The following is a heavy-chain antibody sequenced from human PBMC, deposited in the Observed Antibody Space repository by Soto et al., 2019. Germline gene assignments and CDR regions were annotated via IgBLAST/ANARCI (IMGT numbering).Heavy chain of an antibody. CDR1: GGSISSYY. J-gene: IGHJ4*02. CDR3: ARVGGYDILTGYYNDY. D-gene: IGHD3-9*01. Sequence: PSETLSLTCTVSGGSISSYYWSWIRQPPGKGLEWIGYIYYSGSTNYNPSLKSRVTISVDTSKNQFSLKLSSVTAADTAVYYCARVGGYDILTGYYNDYWGQGTLVTVS. V-gene: IGHV4-59*01. CDR2: IYYSGST.